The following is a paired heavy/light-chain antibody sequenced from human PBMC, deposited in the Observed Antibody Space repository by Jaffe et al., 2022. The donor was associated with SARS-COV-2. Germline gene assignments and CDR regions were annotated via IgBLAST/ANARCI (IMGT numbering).Light chain of an antibody. CDR1: GGSIASNY. CDR2: EDD. CDR3: QSYDGSNHGAV. J-gene: IGLJ7*01. V-gene: IGLV6-57*02. Sequence: NFMLTQPHSVSESPGKTVIISCTGSGGSIASNYVQWYQQRPGSAPTTVIYEDDRRPSGVPDRFSGSIDSSSNSVSLTISRLKTEDEADYYCQSYDGSNHGAVFGGGTRLTVL.
Heavy chain of an antibody. CDR2: GFTSGSA. D-gene: IGHD3-9*01. V-gene: IGHV4-61*02. J-gene: IGHJ6*02. CDR1: GGSISSGSHY. CDR3: SATLVSQRQSYYYGMDV. Sequence: QVQLQESGPGLVKPSQTLSLTCTVSGGSISSGSHYWSWIRQPAGKGLEWVGRGFTSGSANYNPSFKSRVTISVDTSKNQFSLKLSSVTAADTAVYYCSATLVSQRQSYYYGMDVWGQGTTVTVSS.